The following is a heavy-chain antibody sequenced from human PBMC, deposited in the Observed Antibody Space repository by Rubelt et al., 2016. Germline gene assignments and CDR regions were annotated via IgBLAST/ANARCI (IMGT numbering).Heavy chain of an antibody. D-gene: IGHD4-11*01. CDR3: ARSVSNYQDGYYYYYGMDV. CDR2: INPSGGST. J-gene: IGHJ6*02. Sequence: QVQLVQSGAEVKKPGASVKVSCKASGYTFTGYYMHWVRQAPGQGLEWMGIINPSGGSTSYAQKFQGRVTMTRDTSTSTVYLELSILRSEDTAVYYCARSVSNYQDGYYYYYGMDVWGQGTTVTVSS. V-gene: IGHV1-46*01. CDR1: GYTFTGYY.